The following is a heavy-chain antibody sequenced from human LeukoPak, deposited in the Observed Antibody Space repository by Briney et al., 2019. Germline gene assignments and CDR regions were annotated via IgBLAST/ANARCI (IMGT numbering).Heavy chain of an antibody. CDR3: ARGDYGGNSNRNWFDP. D-gene: IGHD4-23*01. J-gene: IGHJ5*02. Sequence: SQTLSLTCTVSGGSISSGSYYWSWIRQPAGKGLEWIGRIYTSGSTNYNPSLKSRVTISVDTSKNQFSLKLSSVTAADTAVYYCARGDYGGNSNRNWFDPWSQGTLVTVSS. V-gene: IGHV4-61*02. CDR2: IYTSGST. CDR1: GGSISSGSYY.